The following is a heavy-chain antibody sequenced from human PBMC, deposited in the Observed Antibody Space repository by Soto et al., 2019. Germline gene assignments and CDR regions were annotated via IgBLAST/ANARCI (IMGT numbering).Heavy chain of an antibody. CDR3: ARRGQNISPDLYYFLDV. CDR1: GFTFSSYV. V-gene: IGHV3-23*01. D-gene: IGHD2-21*01. J-gene: IGHJ6*03. Sequence: EVQVLDSGGGVVQPGGSLRLSCAASGFTFSSYVMTWVRQAPGKGLEWVSSISNSGKNTYYVDSVKGRFTISRDNSKNTMYLQMTSLTAEDTALYSCARRGQNISPDLYYFLDVWGKGATVTVSS. CDR2: ISNSGKNT.